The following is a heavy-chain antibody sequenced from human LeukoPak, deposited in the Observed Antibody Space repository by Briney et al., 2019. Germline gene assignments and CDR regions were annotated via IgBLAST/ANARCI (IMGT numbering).Heavy chain of an antibody. CDR1: GYTFTSYY. V-gene: IGHV1-46*01. J-gene: IGHJ4*02. D-gene: IGHD6-19*01. Sequence: ASVKVACKASGYTFTSYYIHWVRQAPGQGLEWMGVINHSGGSSSHAQKLQGRVTMTRDTSTSTVYMELRSLRSEDTAVYYCAKDLRSSGWSHHFDYWGQGTLVTVSS. CDR2: INHSGGSS. CDR3: AKDLRSSGWSHHFDY.